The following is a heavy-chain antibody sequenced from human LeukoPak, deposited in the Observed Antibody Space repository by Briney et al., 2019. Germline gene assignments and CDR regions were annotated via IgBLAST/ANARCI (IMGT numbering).Heavy chain of an antibody. CDR2: IFPLFETT. CDR1: GGTFNNYA. V-gene: IGHV1-69*13. Sequence: SVKVSCKASGGTFNNYAINWVRQAPGQGLEWMGGIFPLFETTNYAQRFRGRVTITADESTSTAYMELNSLRTEDTVVYYCARGKESHGHYFHYWGQGTLVTVSS. J-gene: IGHJ4*02. CDR3: ARGKESHGHYFHY.